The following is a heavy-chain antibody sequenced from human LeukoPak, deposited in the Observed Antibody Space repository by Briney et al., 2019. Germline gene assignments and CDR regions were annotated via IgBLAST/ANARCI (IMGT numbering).Heavy chain of an antibody. D-gene: IGHD6-13*01. CDR3: ACAGYSSSGTGAY. V-gene: IGHV1-2*02. CDR1: GYTFTGYY. J-gene: IGHJ4*02. Sequence: ASVKVSCKASGYTFTGYYMHWVRQAPGQGLEWMGWINPNSGGTNYAQKFQGRVTMTRDTSISTAYTELSRLTSDDTAVYYCACAGYSSSGTGAYWGQGTLVTVSS. CDR2: INPNSGGT.